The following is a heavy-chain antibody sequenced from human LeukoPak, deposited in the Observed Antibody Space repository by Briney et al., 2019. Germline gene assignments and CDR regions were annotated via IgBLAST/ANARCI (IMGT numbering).Heavy chain of an antibody. CDR3: AREGCSGPYFDY. Sequence: GGSLRLSCAASGFTFSSYWMHWVRQAPGKGLVWVSRMNSDGSSTSYADSVKGRFTISRDNAKNTLYLQMNSLRAEDTAVYYCAREGCSGPYFDYWGQGTLVTVSS. D-gene: IGHD6-19*01. CDR1: GFTFSSYW. J-gene: IGHJ4*02. V-gene: IGHV3-74*01. CDR2: MNSDGSST.